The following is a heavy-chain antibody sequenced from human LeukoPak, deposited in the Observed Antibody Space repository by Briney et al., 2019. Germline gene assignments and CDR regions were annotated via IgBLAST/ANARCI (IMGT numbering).Heavy chain of an antibody. D-gene: IGHD3-10*01. Sequence: SQTLSLTCTVSGGSISSYYWGWIRQPPGNGLEWIGSIYYSGSTYFNPSLRRRVTISVEPSKNQFSLNLGSVAAADTAGYYLAGERYGTGSYYDYWGQGTMVTVSS. J-gene: IGHJ4*02. CDR3: AGERYGTGSYYDY. V-gene: IGHV4-39*02. CDR1: GGSISSYY. CDR2: IYYSGST.